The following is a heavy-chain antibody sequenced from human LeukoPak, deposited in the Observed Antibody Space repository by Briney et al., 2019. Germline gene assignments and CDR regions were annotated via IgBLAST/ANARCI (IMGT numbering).Heavy chain of an antibody. CDR2: IYTSGST. CDR1: GGSISSYY. D-gene: IGHD3-16*01. CDR3: ARGPSHDYYPSHFDY. Sequence: SETLSLTCTVSGGSISSYYWSWIRQPAGKGLEWIGRIYTSGSTNCNPSLKSRVTMSVDTSKNQFSLKLSSVTAADTAVYYCARGPSHDYYPSHFDYWGQGTLVTVSS. V-gene: IGHV4-4*07. J-gene: IGHJ4*02.